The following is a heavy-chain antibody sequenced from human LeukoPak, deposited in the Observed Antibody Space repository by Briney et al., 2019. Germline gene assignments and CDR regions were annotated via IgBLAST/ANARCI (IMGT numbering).Heavy chain of an antibody. Sequence: PGGSLRLSCAASGFTFSNYNMIWVRQAPGKGLECVSYISSSGSTMHYADSVRGRFTISRDNAKKSLYLQMNSLRAEDTGVHYCARVWDGYSGEDYWGQGTLVTVSS. D-gene: IGHD5-18*01. CDR2: ISSSGSTM. J-gene: IGHJ4*02. CDR3: ARVWDGYSGEDY. V-gene: IGHV3-48*01. CDR1: GFTFSNYN.